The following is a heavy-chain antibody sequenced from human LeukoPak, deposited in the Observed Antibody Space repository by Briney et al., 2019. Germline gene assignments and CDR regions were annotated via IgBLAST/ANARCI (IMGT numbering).Heavy chain of an antibody. D-gene: IGHD3-10*01. CDR3: ARDQVRGLSDY. J-gene: IGHJ4*02. V-gene: IGHV3-21*04. CDR2: ISSSSSYI. CDR1: GFTFSRYS. Sequence: GGSLRLSCAASGFTFSRYSMNWVRQAPGKGLEWVSSISSSSSYIYYADSVKGRFTISRDNAKNSLYLQMNSLRAEDTALYYCARDQVRGLSDYWGQGTLVTVSS.